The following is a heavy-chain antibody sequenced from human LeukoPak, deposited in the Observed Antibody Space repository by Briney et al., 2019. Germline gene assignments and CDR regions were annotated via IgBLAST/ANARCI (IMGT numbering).Heavy chain of an antibody. CDR3: ATGYLVTAGLMDV. CDR1: GYTLTEFS. V-gene: IGHV1-24*01. J-gene: IGHJ6*02. Sequence: ASVKVSCKVSGYTLTEFSMFWVRQAPGKGLEWMGSFDPEDGKTVYAQKFQGRVTMTEDTSTDTAYMELSSLRSEDTAVYYCATGYLVTAGLMDVWGQGTTVTVSS. D-gene: IGHD6-13*01. CDR2: FDPEDGKT.